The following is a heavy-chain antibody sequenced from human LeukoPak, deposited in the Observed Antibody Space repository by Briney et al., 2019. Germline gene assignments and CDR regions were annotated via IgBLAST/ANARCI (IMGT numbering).Heavy chain of an antibody. CDR2: ISSTSDYI. J-gene: IGHJ3*01. D-gene: IGHD5-18*01. CDR3: ARDSEEQLSLGAFDV. Sequence: PGGSLRLSCAASGFAFTSYSMNWVRQAPGKGLEWLSSISSTSDYIYDADSVKGRFTISRDNAKNSVYPQMNGLRAEDTAVYYCARDSEEQLSLGAFDVWGQGTMVTVSS. CDR1: GFAFTSYS. V-gene: IGHV3-21*06.